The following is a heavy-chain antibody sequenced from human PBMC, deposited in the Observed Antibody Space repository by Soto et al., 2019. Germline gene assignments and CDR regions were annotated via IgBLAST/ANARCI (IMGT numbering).Heavy chain of an antibody. J-gene: IGHJ6*02. D-gene: IGHD4-4*01. CDR3: ARDPLPHDYTTNPNYYYYGMDV. CDR1: GYTFTSYY. V-gene: IGHV1-46*01. CDR2: INPSGGST. Sequence: ASVKVSCKASGYTFTSYYMHWVRQAPGQGLEWMGIINPSGGSTSYAQKFQGRVTMTRDTSTSTVYMELSSLRSEDTAVYYCARDPLPHDYTTNPNYYYYGMDVWGQGTTVTVSS.